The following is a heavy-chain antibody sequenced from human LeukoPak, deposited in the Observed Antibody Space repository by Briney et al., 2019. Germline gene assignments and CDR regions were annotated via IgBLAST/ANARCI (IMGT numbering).Heavy chain of an antibody. Sequence: PGGSLRLSCAASGFTFSSYSMNWVRQAPGKGLEWVSYISSSSSTIYYADSVKGRFTISRDNAKNSLYLQMNSLRAEDTAVYYCARDLVRDYGDYYNWFDPWGQGTLVTVSS. CDR2: ISSSSSTI. V-gene: IGHV3-48*01. J-gene: IGHJ5*02. CDR1: GFTFSSYS. CDR3: ARDLVRDYGDYYNWFDP. D-gene: IGHD4-17*01.